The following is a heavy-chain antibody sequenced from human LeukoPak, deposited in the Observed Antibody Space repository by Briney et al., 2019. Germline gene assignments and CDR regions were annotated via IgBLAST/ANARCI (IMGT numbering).Heavy chain of an antibody. V-gene: IGHV3-30*03. CDR3: ARNKNYGDSNDY. D-gene: IGHD4-17*01. J-gene: IGHJ4*02. CDR2: ISYDGSNK. CDR1: GFTFSDYY. Sequence: GGSLRLSCAASGFTFSDYYMSWIRQAPGKGLEWVAVISYDGSNKYYADSVKGRFTISRDNAKNSLYLQMNSLRAEDTAVYYCARNKNYGDSNDYWGQGTLVTVSS.